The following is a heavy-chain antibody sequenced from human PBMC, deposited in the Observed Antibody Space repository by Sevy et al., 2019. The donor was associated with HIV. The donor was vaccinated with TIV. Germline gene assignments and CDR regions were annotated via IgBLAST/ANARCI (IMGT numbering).Heavy chain of an antibody. J-gene: IGHJ6*02. CDR2: ISWNSGSI. CDR1: GFTFDDYA. V-gene: IGHV3-9*01. D-gene: IGHD6-13*01. Sequence: GGSLRLSCAASGFTFDDYAMHWVRQAPGKGLEWVSGISWNSGSIGYADSVKGRFTISRDNAKNSLYLQMNSLRAEDTALYYCAKALRDNSSSWYVGFYYYYGMDVWGQGTTVTVSS. CDR3: AKALRDNSSSWYVGFYYYYGMDV.